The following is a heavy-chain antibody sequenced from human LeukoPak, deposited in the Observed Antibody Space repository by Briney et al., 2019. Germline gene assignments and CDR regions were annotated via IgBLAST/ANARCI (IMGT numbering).Heavy chain of an antibody. CDR3: AKDLGYYYGMDV. CDR2: ISWNSGSI. CDR1: GFTFDDYA. V-gene: IGHV3-9*01. Sequence: PGRSLRLSCAASGFTFDDYAMHWVRQAPGKGLEWVSGISWNSGSIGYADSVKGRFTISRDNAKNSLYLQMNSLRAEGTALYCCAKDLGYYYGMDVWGQGTTVTVSS. J-gene: IGHJ6*02.